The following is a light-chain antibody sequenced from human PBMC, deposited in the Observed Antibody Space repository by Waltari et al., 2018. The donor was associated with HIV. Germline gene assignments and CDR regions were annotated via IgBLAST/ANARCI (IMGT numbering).Light chain of an antibody. CDR2: DVR. CDR3: SSWTSSTTLV. V-gene: IGLV2-14*01. J-gene: IGLJ1*01. CDR1: NSDFGSYDF. Sequence: QSALTQPASVSGSPGQSITISCTGTNSDFGSYDFVSWYQQYPGKAPRLIISDVRNRPSGISSRFSGSKYGYTASLTSAGLRAEDEADYFCSSWTSSTTLVFGTGTKVTVL.